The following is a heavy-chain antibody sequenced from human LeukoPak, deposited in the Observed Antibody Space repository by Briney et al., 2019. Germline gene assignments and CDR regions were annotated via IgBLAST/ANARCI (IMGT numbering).Heavy chain of an antibody. CDR1: GYTFTGYN. D-gene: IGHD3-10*01. V-gene: IGHV1-2*02. CDR2: INPNSGST. Sequence: ASVKVSCKASGYTFTGYNMHWVRQAPGQGLEWMGLINPNSGSTNYAQKFQGRVTMTRDTSINTAYMELSKLTSDDTAVYYCASVHYGDWGQGTLVTVSS. CDR3: ASVHYGD. J-gene: IGHJ4*02.